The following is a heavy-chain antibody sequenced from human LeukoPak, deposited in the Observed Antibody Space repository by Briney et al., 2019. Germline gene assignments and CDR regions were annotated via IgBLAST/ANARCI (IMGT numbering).Heavy chain of an antibody. J-gene: IGHJ4*02. Sequence: PSETLSLTCTVSGGSISSYYWSWIRQPPGKGLEWIGYIYYSGSTNYNPSLKSRVTISVDTSKDQFSLKLSSVTAADTAVYYCTSGGGGYFDYWGQGTLVTVSS. V-gene: IGHV4-59*01. CDR3: TSGGGGYFDY. D-gene: IGHD3-10*01. CDR1: GGSISSYY. CDR2: IYYSGST.